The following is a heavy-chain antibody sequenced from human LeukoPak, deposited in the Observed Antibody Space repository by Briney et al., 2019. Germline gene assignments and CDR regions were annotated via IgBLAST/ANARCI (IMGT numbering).Heavy chain of an antibody. Sequence: ASVKVSCTASGYTFTSYAMNWVRQAPGQGLEWMGWINTNTGNPTYAQGFTGRFVFSLDTSVSTAYLQISSLKAEDTAVYYCARVGDYVWGRDNAFDIWGQGTMVTVPS. J-gene: IGHJ3*02. V-gene: IGHV7-4-1*02. CDR3: ARVGDYVWGRDNAFDI. CDR2: INTNTGNP. D-gene: IGHD3-16*01. CDR1: GYTFTSYA.